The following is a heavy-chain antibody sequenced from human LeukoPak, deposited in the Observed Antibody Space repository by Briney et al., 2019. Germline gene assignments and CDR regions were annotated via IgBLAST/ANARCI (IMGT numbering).Heavy chain of an antibody. CDR1: GFTFSTYN. V-gene: IGHV3-21*01. CDR2: ISISSNYI. J-gene: IGHJ3*02. CDR3: ARDVGASAPDAFDI. D-gene: IGHD1-26*01. Sequence: PGGSLRLSCAASGFTFSTYNMNWVRQAPGKGLGWVSSISISSNYICYADSVKGRFTISRDNAKNSLYLQVNSLRVEDTDVYYCARDVGASAPDAFDIWGQGTMVTVSS.